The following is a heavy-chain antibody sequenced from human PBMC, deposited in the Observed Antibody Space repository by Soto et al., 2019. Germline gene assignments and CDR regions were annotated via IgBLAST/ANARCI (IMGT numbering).Heavy chain of an antibody. V-gene: IGHV4-4*07. CDR3: VRDGTKTLRDWFDP. CDR2: IYATGTT. CDR1: GASISGFY. J-gene: IGHJ5*02. Sequence: PSETLSLTCTVSGASISGFYWSWIRKSAGKGLEWIGRIYATGTTDYNPSLKSRVMMSVDTSKKQSSLTLRSVTAADTAVYYCVRDGTKTLRDWFDPWGQGIWVTV. D-gene: IGHD1-1*01.